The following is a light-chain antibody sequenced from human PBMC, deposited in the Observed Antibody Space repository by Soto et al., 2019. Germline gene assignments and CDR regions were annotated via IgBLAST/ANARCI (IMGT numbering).Light chain of an antibody. Sequence: VVMTQSPATLSVSPCEIATLSCSSNHTFSITYLTWYQQKPCQAPRLLLYAASTRAPGVPARFSGSGSGTEFTLTISGLQSDDFALFFCQHYYKWPLSFGGGTKVDI. CDR2: AAS. J-gene: IGKJ4*01. CDR3: QHYYKWPLS. V-gene: IGKV3-15*01. CDR1: HTFSITY.